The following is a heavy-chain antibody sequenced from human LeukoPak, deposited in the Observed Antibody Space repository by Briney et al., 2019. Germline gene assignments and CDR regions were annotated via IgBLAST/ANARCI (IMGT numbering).Heavy chain of an antibody. CDR2: INHSGST. CDR3: ARGRGVRGVYDY. V-gene: IGHV4-34*01. CDR1: GGSFSGYY. D-gene: IGHD3-10*01. J-gene: IGHJ4*02. Sequence: KTSETLSLTCAVYGGSFSGYYWSWIRQPPGKGLEWIGEINHSGSTNYNPSLKSRVTISVDTSKNQFSLKLSSVTAADTAVYYCARGRGVRGVYDYWGQGTLVTVSS.